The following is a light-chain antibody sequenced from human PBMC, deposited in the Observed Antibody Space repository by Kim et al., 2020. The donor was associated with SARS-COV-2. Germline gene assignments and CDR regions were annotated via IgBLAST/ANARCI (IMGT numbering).Light chain of an antibody. CDR2: GAS. Sequence: LSHEERAPLSCRASQTITNSYLAWYQQKPGQAPRLLIYGASSRATGIPNRFSGSGSGTDFTLTISRLEPEDFAVYYCQHYGSSPYTFGQGTKLEI. J-gene: IGKJ2*01. CDR1: QTITNSY. CDR3: QHYGSSPYT. V-gene: IGKV3-20*01.